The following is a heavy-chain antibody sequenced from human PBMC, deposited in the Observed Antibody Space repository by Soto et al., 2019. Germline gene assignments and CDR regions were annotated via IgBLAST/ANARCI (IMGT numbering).Heavy chain of an antibody. CDR1: GYIFTSYW. CDR2: IDPSDSYT. J-gene: IGHJ6*02. Sequence: GESLKISCRGSGYIFTSYWISWVRQMPGKGLEWMGRIDPSDSYTNYSPSFQGHVTISADKSISTAYLQCSSLKASDTAMYYCARHKLRFLEWLWYYYGMDVWGQGTTVTVSS. V-gene: IGHV5-10-1*01. CDR3: ARHKLRFLEWLWYYYGMDV. D-gene: IGHD3-3*01.